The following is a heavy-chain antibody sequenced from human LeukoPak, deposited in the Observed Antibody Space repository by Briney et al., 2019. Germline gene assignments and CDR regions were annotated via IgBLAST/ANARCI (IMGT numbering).Heavy chain of an antibody. J-gene: IGHJ4*02. CDR2: ISAYNGNT. D-gene: IGHD2-21*01. CDR1: GYTFTSYG. Sequence: ASVKVSCKASGYTFTSYGISWVRQAPGQGLEWMGWISAYNGNTNYAQKLQGRVTMTTDTSTSTAYMELRSLKSDDTAVYYCARCGPGRDRLNLGDWGQGTLVTVSS. CDR3: ARCGPGRDRLNLGD. V-gene: IGHV1-18*01.